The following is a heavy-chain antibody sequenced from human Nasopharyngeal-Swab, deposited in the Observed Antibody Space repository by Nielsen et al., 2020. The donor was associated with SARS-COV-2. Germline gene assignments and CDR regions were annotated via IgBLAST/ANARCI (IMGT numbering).Heavy chain of an antibody. J-gene: IGHJ6*02. Sequence: SLKISCAASGFTFDDYAMHWVRQAPGKGLEWVSGISWNSGSIGYADSVKGRFTISRDNAKNSLYLQMNSLRAEDTAVYYCARDSHYGMDVWGQGTTVTVSS. V-gene: IGHV3-9*01. CDR2: ISWNSGSI. CDR1: GFTFDDYA. D-gene: IGHD2-21*02. CDR3: ARDSHYGMDV.